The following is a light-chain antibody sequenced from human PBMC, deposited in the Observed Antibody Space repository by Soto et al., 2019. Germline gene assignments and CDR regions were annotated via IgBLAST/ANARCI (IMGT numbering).Light chain of an antibody. V-gene: IGKV3-20*01. CDR1: QSVSSSY. Sequence: EIVLTQSPGTLSLSPGERATLSCRASQSVSSSYLAWYQQKPGQAPRLLIYGASSRATGIPDRFSGSGAGTDFTLSTSRREREDCAVSYCQQYGSSPARTFSQGTKVAIK. J-gene: IGKJ1*01. CDR3: QQYGSSPART. CDR2: GAS.